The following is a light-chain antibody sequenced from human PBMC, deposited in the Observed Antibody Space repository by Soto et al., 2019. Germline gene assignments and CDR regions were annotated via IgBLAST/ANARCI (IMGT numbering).Light chain of an antibody. CDR1: QGIGSY. Sequence: DLPLTQSPSFLSASVGDRVTITCRASQGIGSYLGWYQQAPGQTHKLLISGASTLQSGVPSRFSGSGSWTSFPLTISSLQPEDVATYFCQQLNTYPAFGGGTKVE. V-gene: IGKV1-9*01. CDR2: GAS. CDR3: QQLNTYPA. J-gene: IGKJ4*01.